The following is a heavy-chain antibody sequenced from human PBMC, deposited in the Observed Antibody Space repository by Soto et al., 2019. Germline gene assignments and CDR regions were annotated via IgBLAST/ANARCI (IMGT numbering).Heavy chain of an antibody. D-gene: IGHD3-10*01. Sequence: ASVKVSCKASGYTFTSYAMHWVRQAPGLRLEWMGWINADNGNTKYSQKFQGRVSITRDTSASTAYMELRSLRSEDTAVYYCASSRTYVSGIGDYWGQGTLVTVS. CDR2: INADNGNT. J-gene: IGHJ4*02. CDR1: GYTFTSYA. V-gene: IGHV1-3*01. CDR3: ASSRTYVSGIGDY.